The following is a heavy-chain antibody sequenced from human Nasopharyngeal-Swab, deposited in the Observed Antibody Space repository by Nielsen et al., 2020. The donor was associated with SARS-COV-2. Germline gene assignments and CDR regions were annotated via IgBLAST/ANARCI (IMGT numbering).Heavy chain of an antibody. CDR1: GASVTSYY. J-gene: IGHJ3*02. V-gene: IGHV4-59*08. CDR2: IYHTGST. Sequence: SETLSLTCTVSGASVTSYYWSWLRQTQGKGLEYIAYIYHTGSTTYNPSLRSRVSISIDTSKNQFSLQLNSLTAADTAVYYCARRDIRITIFGVVHDAFDIWGQGTMVTVSS. CDR3: ARRDIRITIFGVVHDAFDI. D-gene: IGHD3-3*01.